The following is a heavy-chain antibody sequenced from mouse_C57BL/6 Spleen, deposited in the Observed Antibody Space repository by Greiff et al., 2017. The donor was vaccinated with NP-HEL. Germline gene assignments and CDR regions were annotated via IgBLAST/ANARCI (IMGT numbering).Heavy chain of an antibody. CDR2: IDPSDSYN. V-gene: IGHV1-50*01. CDR3: ATTFYYFDY. Sequence: VQLQQPGAELVKPGASVKLSCKASGYTFTSYWMQWVKQRPGQGLEWIGEIDPSDSYNNYNQKFKGKATLPVDTSSSTAYMQLSSLTSEDSAVYYCATTFYYFDYWGQGTTLTVSS. J-gene: IGHJ2*01. CDR1: GYTFTSYW.